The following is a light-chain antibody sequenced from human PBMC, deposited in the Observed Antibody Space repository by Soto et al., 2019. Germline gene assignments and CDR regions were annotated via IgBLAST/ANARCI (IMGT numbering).Light chain of an antibody. J-gene: IGLJ3*02. CDR1: SSNIGAGHD. V-gene: IGLV1-40*01. CDR2: GNN. Sequence: QSVLTQPPSLSGAPGQRVTISCTGNSSNIGAGHDVHWYQQLPRTAPKLLMYGNNNRPSGVPDRFSGSRSGTSASLAITGLQAEDEAEYHCQSYDNSLRVVFGGGTKVTVL. CDR3: QSYDNSLRVV.